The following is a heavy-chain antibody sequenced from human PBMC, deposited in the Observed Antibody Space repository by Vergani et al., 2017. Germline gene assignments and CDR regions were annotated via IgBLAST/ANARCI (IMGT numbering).Heavy chain of an antibody. CDR3: ARSSDYYYYMDV. J-gene: IGHJ6*03. V-gene: IGHV3-33*08. CDR2: IWYDGSNK. Sequence: VQLVESGGGLVQPGGSLRLSCAASGFTFSSYSMNWVRQAPGKGLEWVAVIWYDGSNKYYADSVKGRFTISRDNSKNTLYLQMNSLRAEDTAVYYCARSSDYYYYMDVWGKGTTVTVSS. CDR1: GFTFSSYS.